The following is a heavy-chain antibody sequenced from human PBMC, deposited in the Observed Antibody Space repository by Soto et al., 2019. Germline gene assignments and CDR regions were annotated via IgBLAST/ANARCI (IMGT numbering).Heavy chain of an antibody. CDR3: ARGVYFWGSYRWVFDY. Sequence: QVQLVESGGGVVQPGRSLRLSCAASGFTFSSYGMHWVRQAPGKGLEWVAGIWYDGSNKYYADSVKGRFTISRDNSNNTLYLQMNSLRADDTAVYYCARGVYFWGSYRWVFDYWGQGTLVTVSS. V-gene: IGHV3-33*01. CDR1: GFTFSSYG. CDR2: IWYDGSNK. J-gene: IGHJ4*02. D-gene: IGHD3-16*02.